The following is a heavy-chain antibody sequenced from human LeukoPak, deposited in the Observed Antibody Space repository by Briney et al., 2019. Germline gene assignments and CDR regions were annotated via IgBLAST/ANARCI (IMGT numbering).Heavy chain of an antibody. CDR1: GGSISSFY. J-gene: IGHJ1*01. Sequence: PSETLSLTCTVSGGSISSFYWTWIRQPPGKGLEWIGYIYYSGSTNYNPSLKSRVTISIDASKNQFSLKANSVPAADTAVYYCARVTGVAGTAEYFQHWGQGTLVTVSS. V-gene: IGHV4-59*01. CDR3: ARVTGVAGTAEYFQH. CDR2: IYYSGST. D-gene: IGHD6-19*01.